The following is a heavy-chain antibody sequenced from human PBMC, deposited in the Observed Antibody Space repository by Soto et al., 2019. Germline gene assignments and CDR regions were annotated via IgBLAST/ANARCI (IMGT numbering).Heavy chain of an antibody. Sequence: GGSLRLSCAASGFTFSSYAMSWVRQAPGKGLEWVSAISGSGGSTYYADSVKGRFTISRDNSKNTLYLQMNSLRAEDTAAYYCAKDTRKRITMIVVVPGAGYFDYWGQGTLVTVSS. V-gene: IGHV3-23*01. J-gene: IGHJ4*02. CDR1: GFTFSSYA. CDR3: AKDTRKRITMIVVVPGAGYFDY. CDR2: ISGSGGST. D-gene: IGHD3-22*01.